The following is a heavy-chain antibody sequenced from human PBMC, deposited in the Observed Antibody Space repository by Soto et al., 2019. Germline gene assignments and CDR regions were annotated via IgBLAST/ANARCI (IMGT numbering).Heavy chain of an antibody. J-gene: IGHJ6*03. V-gene: IGHV3-7*01. Sequence: EVQLVESGGGLVQPGGSLRLSCAASGFTFSSYWMSWVRQAPGKGLEWVADIKQDGSEKYYVDSVKGRFTISRDNAKNSRYLQMNSLRAEDTAVYYCARSYDFWTRGYYYMDVWGKGTTVTVSS. D-gene: IGHD3-3*01. CDR2: IKQDGSEK. CDR1: GFTFSSYW. CDR3: ARSYDFWTRGYYYMDV.